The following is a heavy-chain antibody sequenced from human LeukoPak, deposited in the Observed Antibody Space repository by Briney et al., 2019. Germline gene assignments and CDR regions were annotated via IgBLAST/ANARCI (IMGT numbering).Heavy chain of an antibody. CDR2: ISGSGGST. Sequence: PGGSLRLSCAASGFTFSSYAMSWVRQAPGKGLEWVSAISGSGGSTYYADSVKGRFTISRDNSKNTLYLQMNSLRAEDTAVYYCARAVEYSGYDYGRYYFDYWGQGTLVTVSS. J-gene: IGHJ4*02. D-gene: IGHD5-12*01. V-gene: IGHV3-23*01. CDR1: GFTFSSYA. CDR3: ARAVEYSGYDYGRYYFDY.